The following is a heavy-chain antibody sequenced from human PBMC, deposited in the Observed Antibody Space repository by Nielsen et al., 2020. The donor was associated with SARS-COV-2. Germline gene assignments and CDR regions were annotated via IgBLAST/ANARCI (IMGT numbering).Heavy chain of an antibody. CDR3: ARAVAGNYYYGMDV. V-gene: IGHV3-66*01. CDR1: GFTVSSNY. J-gene: IGHJ6*02. D-gene: IGHD6-19*01. CDR2: IYSGGST. Sequence: GGSLRLSCAASGFTVSSNYMSWVRQAPGKGLEWVSVIYSGGSTYYADSVKGRFTISRDNSKNTLYLQMNSLRAEDTAVYYCARAVAGNYYYGMDVWGQGTTVTVSS.